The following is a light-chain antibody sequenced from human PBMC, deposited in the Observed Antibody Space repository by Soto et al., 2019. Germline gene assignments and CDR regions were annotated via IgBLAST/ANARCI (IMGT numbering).Light chain of an antibody. CDR3: QQYGSPLT. CDR2: GAS. V-gene: IGKV3-20*01. Sequence: EIVLTQSPGTLSLSPGERATLSCRASQSVSSSYLAWYQQKPGQAPRLLIYGASSRATGIPDRFSGSGSGTDFTRSISRLEPEDFAVYYCQQYGSPLTFGGGNKVEIK. J-gene: IGKJ4*01. CDR1: QSVSSSY.